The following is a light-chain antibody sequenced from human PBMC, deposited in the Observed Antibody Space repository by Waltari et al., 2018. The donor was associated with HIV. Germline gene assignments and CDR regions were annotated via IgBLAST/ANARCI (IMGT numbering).Light chain of an antibody. J-gene: IGLJ2*01. V-gene: IGLV3-21*02. CDR3: QVGHSSNDHPDVV. CDR2: DDS. Sequence: SYVLTQPPSVSVAPGQTARITCGGNNIGSKSVHWYQQKPGQAPVLVVYDDSDRPSGIPERISGSNSGNTATLTISRVEAGDEADYYGQVGHSSNDHPDVVFGGGTKLTVL. CDR1: NIGSKS.